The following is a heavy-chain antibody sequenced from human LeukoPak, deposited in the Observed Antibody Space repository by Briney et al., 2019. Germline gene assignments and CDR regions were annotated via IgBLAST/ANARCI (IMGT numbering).Heavy chain of an antibody. D-gene: IGHD3-3*01. Sequence: GGSLRLSCAASGFTFSSYWMSWVRQAPGKGLEWVANIKHDGSEKYYVDSVKGRFTISRDNAKNSLYLQMNSLRAEDTAVYYCAREAALDYDFWSGYQYYFDYWGQGTLVTVSS. J-gene: IGHJ4*02. CDR1: GFTFSSYW. CDR3: AREAALDYDFWSGYQYYFDY. V-gene: IGHV3-7*01. CDR2: IKHDGSEK.